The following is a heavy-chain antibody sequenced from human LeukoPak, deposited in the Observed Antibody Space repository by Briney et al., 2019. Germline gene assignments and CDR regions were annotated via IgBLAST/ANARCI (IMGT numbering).Heavy chain of an antibody. Sequence: PSETLSLTCTVSGGSISYYYWTWIRQSPRKGVEWIGQIYYTGRTYYNPSLERRVTISLDTSRIQFSLIMTSVTAADTAMYYCARGGTYNDILSFDPWGQGTLASVSS. D-gene: IGHD3-9*01. V-gene: IGHV4-59*01. CDR3: ARGGTYNDILSFDP. CDR1: GGSISYYY. CDR2: IYYTGRT. J-gene: IGHJ5*02.